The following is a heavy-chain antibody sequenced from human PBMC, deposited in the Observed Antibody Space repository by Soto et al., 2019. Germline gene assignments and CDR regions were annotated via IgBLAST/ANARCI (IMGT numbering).Heavy chain of an antibody. D-gene: IGHD2-15*01. V-gene: IGHV4-31*03. CDR3: ARDRNCSGGSCYPENNWFDP. CDR1: GGSISSGGYY. Sequence: TSVTLSVPCTVAGGSISSGGYYWSWNRQHPGKGLEWIGYIYYSGSTYYNPSLKSRVTISVDTSKNQFSLKLSSVTAADTAVYYCARDRNCSGGSCYPENNWFDPWGQGTLVTVSS. CDR2: IYYSGST. J-gene: IGHJ5*02.